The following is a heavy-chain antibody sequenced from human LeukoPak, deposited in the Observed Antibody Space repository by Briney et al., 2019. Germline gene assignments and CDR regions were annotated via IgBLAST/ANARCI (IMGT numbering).Heavy chain of an antibody. CDR2: ISYDGSNK. D-gene: IGHD6-25*01. V-gene: IGHV3-30*01. CDR1: GFTFSSYT. J-gene: IGHJ4*02. CDR3: ARESGGEDLDY. Sequence: GRSLRLSCAASGFTFSSYTMHWVRQAPGKGLEWVAVISYDGSNKYYADSVKGRFTISRDNSKNTLYLQMNSLRAEDTAVYYCARESGGEDLDYWGQGTLVTVSS.